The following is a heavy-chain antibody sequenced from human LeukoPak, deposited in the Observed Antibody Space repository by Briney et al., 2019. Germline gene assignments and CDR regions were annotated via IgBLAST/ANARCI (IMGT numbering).Heavy chain of an antibody. V-gene: IGHV3-7*01. J-gene: IGHJ4*02. CDR1: GFTFSGYW. CDR3: ARSYPEWELLGGYDY. D-gene: IGHD1-26*01. CDR2: IKQDGSEK. Sequence: GGSLRLSCAASGFTFSGYWMSWVRQAPGKGLEWVANIKQDGSEKYYVDSVKGRFTISRDNAKNSLYLQMNSLRAEDTAVYYCARSYPEWELLGGYDYWGQGTLVTVSS.